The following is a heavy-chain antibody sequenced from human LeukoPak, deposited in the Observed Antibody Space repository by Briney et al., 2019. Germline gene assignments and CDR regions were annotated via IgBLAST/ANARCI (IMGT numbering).Heavy chain of an antibody. CDR1: RGTFRSYA. D-gene: IGHD6-19*01. CDR2: IIHILGIA. V-gene: IGHV1-69*10. CDR3: GRDRIAVAGIFDY. Sequence: PRASVTVSCKASRGTFRSYAISWVRQAPGKGLEWMGRIIHILGIANYAQKFQGRVTITADKSTSTAYMGLSSLRSENTAVYYGGRDRIAVAGIFDYWGQGTLVTVSS. J-gene: IGHJ4*02.